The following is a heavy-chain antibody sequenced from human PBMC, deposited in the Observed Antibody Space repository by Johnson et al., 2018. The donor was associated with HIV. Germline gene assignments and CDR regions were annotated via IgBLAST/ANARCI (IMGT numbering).Heavy chain of an antibody. CDR1: GFIFDDYA. CDR3: AKVLYDFWSGYYGAFDI. CDR2: INSDGSST. J-gene: IGHJ3*02. V-gene: IGHV3-9*01. D-gene: IGHD3-3*01. Sequence: VQLVESGGRLVQPGRSLRLSCAASGFIFDDYAMHWVRQVPGKGLVWVSRINSDGSSTSYADSVKGRFTISRDNAKNSLYLQMNSLRAEDTALYYCAKVLYDFWSGYYGAFDIWGQGTMVTVSS.